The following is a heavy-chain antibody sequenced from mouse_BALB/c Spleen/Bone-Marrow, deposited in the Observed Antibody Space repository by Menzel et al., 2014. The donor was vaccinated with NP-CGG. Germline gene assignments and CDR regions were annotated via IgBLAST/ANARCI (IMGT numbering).Heavy chain of an antibody. V-gene: IGHV1-67*01. D-gene: IGHD2-10*02. CDR1: GYTFTDYA. CDR3: ARSEYGNSYAMDY. J-gene: IGHJ4*01. CDR2: ISTYSGNT. Sequence: QVQLKESGPELVRPGVSAKISCKGSGYTFTDYAMHWVKQSHAKSLEWIGVISTYSGNTNYNQKFKGKATMTVDKSSSTAYMELARLTSEDSAIYYCARSEYGNSYAMDYWGQGTSVTVSS.